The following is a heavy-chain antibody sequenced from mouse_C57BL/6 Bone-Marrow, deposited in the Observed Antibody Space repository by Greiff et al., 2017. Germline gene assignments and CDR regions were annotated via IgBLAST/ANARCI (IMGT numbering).Heavy chain of an antibody. V-gene: IGHV14-2*01. J-gene: IGHJ2*02. D-gene: IGHD2-1*01. CDR3: ARSGNYFFDY. Sequence: EVQLQQSGAELVKPGASVTLSCTASGFNIKDYYMYWVKQRTEQGLEWIGRFVPEDGETTYAPKFQGKATITADPASNTAYLHLSSLTSEYTAVYYCARSGNYFFDYWGQGTSLTVSS. CDR2: FVPEDGET. CDR1: GFNIKDYY.